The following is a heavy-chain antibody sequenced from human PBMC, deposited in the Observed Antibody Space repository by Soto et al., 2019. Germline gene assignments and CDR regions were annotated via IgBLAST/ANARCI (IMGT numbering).Heavy chain of an antibody. V-gene: IGHV3-23*01. CDR2: VSASASNT. CDR1: GFTFSDYA. CDR3: ANVPIWCGSSRCYTEGFDY. J-gene: IGHJ4*02. Sequence: EVQLLRHGGGLVQPGGSLRLTCAASGFTFSDYAMSWVRQAPGKGLEWASTVSASASNTHYADSVKGRFTISRDNSKNTLFLQMDSLRAEDTALYYCANVPIWCGSSRCYTEGFDYWGQGTLVIVSS. D-gene: IGHD2-2*01.